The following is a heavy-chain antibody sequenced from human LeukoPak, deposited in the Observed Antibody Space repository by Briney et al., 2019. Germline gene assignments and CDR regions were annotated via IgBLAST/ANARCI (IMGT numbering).Heavy chain of an antibody. J-gene: IGHJ5*02. CDR2: ISSSSSYI. V-gene: IGHV3-21*01. Sequence: GGSLRLSCAASGFTFSRYSMNWVRQAPGKGLEWVSSISSSSSYIYYADSVKGRFTISRDNAKNSLYLQMNSLRAEDTAVYYCARAVAAAPNWFDPWGQGTLVTVSS. CDR1: GFTFSRYS. CDR3: ARAVAAAPNWFDP. D-gene: IGHD2-15*01.